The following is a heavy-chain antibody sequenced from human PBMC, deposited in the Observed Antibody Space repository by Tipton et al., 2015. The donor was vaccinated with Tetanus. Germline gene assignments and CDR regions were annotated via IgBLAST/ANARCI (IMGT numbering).Heavy chain of an antibody. CDR3: ASSEGSDTSMVTSFVY. V-gene: IGHV1-69*01. D-gene: IGHD5-18*01. J-gene: IGHJ4*02. CDR1: GGTFNSDG. Sequence: QSGPEVKQPGSSVKVSCKTSGGTFNSDGISWVRQAPGQRLEWMGGIIPAFGAPIYAQKFQGRVTISADESTSTIYLELNSLTAEDTAVYYCASSEGSDTSMVTSFVYWGQGTLVTVSS. CDR2: IIPAFGAP.